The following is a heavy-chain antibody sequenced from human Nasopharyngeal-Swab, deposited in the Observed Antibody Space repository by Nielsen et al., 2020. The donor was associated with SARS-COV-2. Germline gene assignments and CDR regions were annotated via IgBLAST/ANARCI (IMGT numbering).Heavy chain of an antibody. D-gene: IGHD6-13*01. J-gene: IGHJ4*02. CDR3: ARGRWASSSWHGSMIEY. Sequence: GGSLRLSCAAPGFTFSSYGIHWVRQAPGKGLEWVSVIWYDGSNKYYADSVKGRFTISRDKSKNTLYLQMNSLRAEDPAVYYCARGRWASSSWHGSMIEYWGQGTLVTVSS. CDR2: IWYDGSNK. V-gene: IGHV3-33*01. CDR1: GFTFSSYG.